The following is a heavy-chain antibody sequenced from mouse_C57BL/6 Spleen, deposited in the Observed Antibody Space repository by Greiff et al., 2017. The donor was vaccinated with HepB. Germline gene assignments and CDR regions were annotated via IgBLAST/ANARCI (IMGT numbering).Heavy chain of an antibody. Sequence: VQRVESGPGLVAPSQSLSITCTVSGFSLTSYGVHWVRQPPGKGLEWLVVIWSDGSTTYNSALKSRLSISKDNSKSQVFLKMNSLQTDDTAMYYCARHYYYGRGWYFDVWGTGTTVTVSS. D-gene: IGHD1-1*01. CDR1: GFSLTSYG. J-gene: IGHJ1*03. CDR3: ARHYYYGRGWYFDV. V-gene: IGHV2-6-1*01. CDR2: IWSDGST.